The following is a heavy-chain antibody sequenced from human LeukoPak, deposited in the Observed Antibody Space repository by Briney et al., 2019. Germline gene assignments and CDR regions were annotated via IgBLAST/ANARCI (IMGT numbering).Heavy chain of an antibody. CDR1: GYSFTNYW. CDR3: ARQRGQPGRVSWFDP. Sequence: GASLKISCKGSGYSFTNYWIGWVRQMPGKGLEWMGIIYPGDSDTRYSPSFQGQVTISADKSISTAYLQWSSLKASDTAMYYCARQRGQPGRVSWFDPWGQGTLVTVSS. CDR2: IYPGDSDT. D-gene: IGHD5-24*01. V-gene: IGHV5-51*01. J-gene: IGHJ5*02.